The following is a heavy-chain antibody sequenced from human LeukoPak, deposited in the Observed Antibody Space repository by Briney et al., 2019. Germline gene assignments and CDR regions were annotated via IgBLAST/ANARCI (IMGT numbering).Heavy chain of an antibody. CDR3: ATRESLFLEWLPQGD. CDR1: GGSFSGYY. V-gene: IGHV4-34*01. D-gene: IGHD3-3*01. Sequence: PSETLSLTCAVYGGSFSGYYWSWIRQPPGKGLEWIGGINHSGSTNYNPSLKSRVTISVDTSKNQFSLKLSSVTAADTAVYYCATRESLFLEWLPQGDWGQGTLVTASS. J-gene: IGHJ4*02. CDR2: INHSGST.